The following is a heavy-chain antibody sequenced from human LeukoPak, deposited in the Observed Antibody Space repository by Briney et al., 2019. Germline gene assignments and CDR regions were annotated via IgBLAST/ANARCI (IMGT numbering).Heavy chain of an antibody. CDR1: GFTFSSYA. D-gene: IGHD3-10*01. V-gene: IGHV3-23*01. CDR3: AKGRLLLWFGELDP. CDR2: ISGSGGST. J-gene: IGHJ5*02. Sequence: PGGSLRLSCAASGFTFSSYAMSWVRQAPGKGLEWVSAISGSGGSTYYADSVKGRFTISRDNSKNTLYLQMHSLRAEDTAVYYCAKGRLLLWFGELDPWGQGTLVTVSS.